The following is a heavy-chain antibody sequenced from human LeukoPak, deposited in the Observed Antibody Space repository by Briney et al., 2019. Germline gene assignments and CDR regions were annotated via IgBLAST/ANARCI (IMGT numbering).Heavy chain of an antibody. D-gene: IGHD6-19*01. CDR3: AKDQVGWSFDY. CDR1: GFTFSSYG. J-gene: IGHJ4*02. Sequence: GGSLRLSCAASGFTFSSYGMHWVRQAPGKGLERVAVISYDGSNKYYADSVKGRSTISRDNSKNTLYLQMNSLRAEDTAVYYCAKDQVGWSFDYWGQGTLVTVSS. CDR2: ISYDGSNK. V-gene: IGHV3-30*18.